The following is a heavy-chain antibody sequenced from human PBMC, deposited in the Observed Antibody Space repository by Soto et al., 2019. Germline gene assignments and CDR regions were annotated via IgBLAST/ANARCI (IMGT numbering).Heavy chain of an antibody. J-gene: IGHJ4*02. CDR1: GFTFSSYW. V-gene: IGHV3-74*01. CDR2: INSDGSST. CDR3: ARLYYYDSSGLIPYDY. D-gene: IGHD3-22*01. Sequence: EVQLVESGGGLVQPGGSLRLSCAASGFTFSSYWMHWVRQAPGKGLVWVSRINSDGSSTSYAASVKGRFTISRDNAKNTLYLQMNSLRAEDTAVYYCARLYYYDSSGLIPYDYWGQGTLVTVSS.